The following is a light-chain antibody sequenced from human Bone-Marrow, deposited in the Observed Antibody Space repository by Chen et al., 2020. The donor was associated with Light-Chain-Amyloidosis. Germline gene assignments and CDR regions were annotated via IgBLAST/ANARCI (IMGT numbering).Light chain of an antibody. CDR2: EVT. CDR1: SSDVGGDNH. J-gene: IGLJ1*01. V-gene: IGLV2-14*01. Sequence: SALTQPASVSGPPGPSITISCTGTSSDVGGDNHVSWYQQHPDKAPKLMIYEVTNRPSWVPDRFSGSKSDNTASLTISGLQTEDEADYFCSSYTITNTRVFGSGTRVTVL. CDR3: SSYTITNTRV.